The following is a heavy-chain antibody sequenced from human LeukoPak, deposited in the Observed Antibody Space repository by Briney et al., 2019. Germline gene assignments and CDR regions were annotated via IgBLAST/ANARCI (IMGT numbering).Heavy chain of an antibody. D-gene: IGHD2-15*01. V-gene: IGHV1-2*06. J-gene: IGHJ6*02. CDR3: AREGSQSGMDV. CDR2: INPNSGGT. CDR1: GYALSVYY. Sequence: GASVKVSCTASGYALSVYYMHWVRQAPGQGLEWMGRINPNSGGTNYLQTFQGRVTMTSNTSISTAYMELIRLTSDDTAVYYCAREGSQSGMDVWGQGTTVTVSS.